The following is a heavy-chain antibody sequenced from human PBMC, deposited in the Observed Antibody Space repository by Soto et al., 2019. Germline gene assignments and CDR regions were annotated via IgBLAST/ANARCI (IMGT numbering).Heavy chain of an antibody. Sequence: ASVKVSCKAPGRTFSSYAISWVRQAPGQGLEWMGGIIPIFGTANYAQKFQGRVTITADESTSTAYMELSSLRSEDTAVYYCARGGDQLLSYYYYYGMDVWGQGTTVTVSS. CDR3: ARGGDQLLSYYYYYGMDV. J-gene: IGHJ6*02. D-gene: IGHD2-2*01. V-gene: IGHV1-69*13. CDR2: IIPIFGTA. CDR1: GRTFSSYA.